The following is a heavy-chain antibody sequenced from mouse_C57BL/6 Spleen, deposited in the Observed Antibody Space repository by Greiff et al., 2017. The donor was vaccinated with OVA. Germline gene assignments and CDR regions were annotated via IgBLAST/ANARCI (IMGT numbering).Heavy chain of an antibody. CDR1: GFTFSDYY. CDR3: ATSNGGYFDV. Sequence: EVMLVESGGGLVQPGGSLKLSCAASGFTFSDYYMYWVRQTPEKRLEWVAYISNGGGSTYYPDTVKGRFTISRDNAKNTLYLQMSRLKSEDTAMYYCATSNGGYFDVWGTGTTVTVSS. J-gene: IGHJ1*03. D-gene: IGHD2-5*01. CDR2: ISNGGGST. V-gene: IGHV5-12*01.